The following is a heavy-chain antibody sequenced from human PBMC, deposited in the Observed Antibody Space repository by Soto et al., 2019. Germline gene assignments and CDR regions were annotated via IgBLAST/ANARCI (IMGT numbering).Heavy chain of an antibody. CDR1: GFTFSSYA. J-gene: IGHJ4*02. CDR3: ARLSTGGDSSGWFDY. Sequence: GESLRLSCAASGFTFSSYAMHWVRQAPGKGLEWVAVISYDGSNKYYADSVKGRFTISRDNSKNTLYLQMNSLRAEDTAVYYCARLSTGGDSSGWFDYWGQGTLVTVSS. CDR2: ISYDGSNK. V-gene: IGHV3-30-3*01. D-gene: IGHD6-19*01.